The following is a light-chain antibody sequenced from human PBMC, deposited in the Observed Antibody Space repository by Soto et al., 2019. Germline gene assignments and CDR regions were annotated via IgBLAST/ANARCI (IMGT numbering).Light chain of an antibody. V-gene: IGKV3-11*01. Sequence: EIVLTQSPATLSLSPGERATLSCRASQSVSSYLAWYQTKPRQAPRLLIYDASNRATGIPARFSGSGSGTDFTLTISSLEPEDFEVYYCQQRSNWPWTFGQGTKVEIK. CDR3: QQRSNWPWT. CDR2: DAS. CDR1: QSVSSY. J-gene: IGKJ1*01.